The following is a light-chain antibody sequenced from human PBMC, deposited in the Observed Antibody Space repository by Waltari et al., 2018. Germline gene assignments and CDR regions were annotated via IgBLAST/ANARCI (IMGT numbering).Light chain of an antibody. V-gene: IGKV3-15*01. CDR3: QQYDDWPPWT. CDR1: QSVGSN. CDR2: DAT. J-gene: IGKJ1*01. Sequence: EIVMTQSPATLSVSAGERATLSCRASQSVGSNLAWYQQRHGQAPRLLIYDATTRATGIPARFSGSGSGTEFTLTISSLQSEDFAVYYCQQYDDWPPWTLAQGTKVEIK.